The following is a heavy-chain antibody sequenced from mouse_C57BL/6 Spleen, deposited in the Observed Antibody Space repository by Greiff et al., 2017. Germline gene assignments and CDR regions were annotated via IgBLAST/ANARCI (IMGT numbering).Heavy chain of an antibody. D-gene: IGHD2-5*01. Sequence: EVKLQESGPELVKPGASVKMSCKASGYTFTDYNMHWVKQSHGKSLEWIGYINPNNGGTSYNQKFKGKATLTVNKSSSTAYMELRSLTSEDSAVYYCAREGYSNPFAYWGQGTLVTVSA. V-gene: IGHV1-22*01. CDR1: GYTFTDYN. CDR2: INPNNGGT. J-gene: IGHJ3*01. CDR3: AREGYSNPFAY.